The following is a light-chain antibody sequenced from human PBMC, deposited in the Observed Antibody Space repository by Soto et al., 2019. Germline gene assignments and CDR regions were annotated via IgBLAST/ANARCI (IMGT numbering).Light chain of an antibody. CDR2: DVS. V-gene: IGLV2-14*01. J-gene: IGLJ2*01. CDR3: SSYTTSSTVV. CDR1: SSDVGGYNY. Sequence: QSVLTQPASVSGSPGQSITISCTGTSSDVGGYNYVSWYQQHPGKAPKLMIYDVSNRPSGVSNRFSGSKSGNTASLTISELQAEDEADYYCSSYTTSSTVVFGGGTKLTVL.